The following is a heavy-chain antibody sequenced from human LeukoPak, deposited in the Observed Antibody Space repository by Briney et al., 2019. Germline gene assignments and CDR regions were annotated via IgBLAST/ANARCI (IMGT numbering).Heavy chain of an antibody. D-gene: IGHD4-17*01. CDR3: ARADYAYFDY. Sequence: PGGSLRVSCRVSGFTVSRSYMTWVRQAPGKGLEWVSVIYSGGSTNYADSVKGRFTISRDNSKNTLYLQMNSLRAEDTAVYYCARADYAYFDYWGQGTLVTVSS. V-gene: IGHV3-53*01. CDR2: IYSGGST. J-gene: IGHJ4*02. CDR1: GFTVSRSY.